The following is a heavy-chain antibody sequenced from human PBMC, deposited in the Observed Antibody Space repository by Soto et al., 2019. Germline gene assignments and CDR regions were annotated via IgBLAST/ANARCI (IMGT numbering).Heavy chain of an antibody. D-gene: IGHD6-13*01. J-gene: IGHJ4*02. V-gene: IGHV3-23*01. CDR2: ISGSGGST. Sequence: GGSLRLSCAASGFTFSSYGMSWVRQAPGKGLEWVSVISGSGGSTYYADSVKGRFTVSRDNSKNTLYLQMNSLRAEDTAVHYCAKDSGSWYFTFDYWGQGTQVTVSS. CDR1: GFTFSSYG. CDR3: AKDSGSWYFTFDY.